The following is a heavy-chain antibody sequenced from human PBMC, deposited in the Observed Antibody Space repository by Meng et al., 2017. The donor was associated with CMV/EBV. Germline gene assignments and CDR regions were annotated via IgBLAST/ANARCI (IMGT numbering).Heavy chain of an antibody. Sequence: GGSLRLSCAASGFTFSSYSIIWVRQSPGKGLEWVSSISSSSSYTFYIDSVKGRFTISGDNAKNLVYLQMNSLRAEDTAVYYCAKTTAVDTRSYYYYGMDVWGQGTTVTVSS. CDR1: GFTFSSYS. V-gene: IGHV3-21*04. D-gene: IGHD6-13*01. J-gene: IGHJ6*02. CDR2: ISSSSSYT. CDR3: AKTTAVDTRSYYYYGMDV.